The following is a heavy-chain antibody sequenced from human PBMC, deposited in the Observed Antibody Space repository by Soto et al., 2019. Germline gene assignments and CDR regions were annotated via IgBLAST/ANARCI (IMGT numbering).Heavy chain of an antibody. D-gene: IGHD2-2*01. CDR2: IHAGNGNT. CDR3: ARAACSSTSCYNYYAYGMDV. V-gene: IGHV1-3*01. Sequence: ASVKVSCKASGYTFTTYSMHWVRQAPGQRLGWMGWIHAGNGNTEHSQKFQGRVTITRDTSASTAYLELGSLRSEDTAVYYCARAACSSTSCYNYYAYGMDVWGQGTAVTVSS. J-gene: IGHJ6*02. CDR1: GYTFTTYS.